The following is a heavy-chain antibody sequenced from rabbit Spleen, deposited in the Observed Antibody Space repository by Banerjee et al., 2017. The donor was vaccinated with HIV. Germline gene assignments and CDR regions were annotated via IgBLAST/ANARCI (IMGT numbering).Heavy chain of an antibody. D-gene: IGHD8-1*01. Sequence: QEQLEESGGGLVKPEGSLTLTCKASGFDLSSGYDMCWVRQAPGKGLEWIGYIDPVFGITYYANWVNGRFSISRENAQNTVFLQMTSLTAADTATYLCARDGAGGSYFALWGPGTLVTVS. CDR2: IDPVFGIT. CDR1: GFDLSSGYD. V-gene: IGHV1S43*01. J-gene: IGHJ6*01. CDR3: ARDGAGGSYFAL.